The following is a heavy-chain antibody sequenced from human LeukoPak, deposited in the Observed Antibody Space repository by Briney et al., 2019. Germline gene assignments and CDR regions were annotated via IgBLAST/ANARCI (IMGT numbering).Heavy chain of an antibody. CDR3: ARDGSGYDDAFDI. CDR2: ISSSSLYI. V-gene: IGHV3-21*01. J-gene: IGHJ3*02. D-gene: IGHD3-10*01. Sequence: GGSLRLSCAASGFTLSSYTMNWVRQAPGKGLEWVSSISSSSLYIYYADSVKGRFTISRDNAKNSLFLQMSSLRAEDTAVYYCARDGSGYDDAFDIWGQGTMVTVSS. CDR1: GFTLSSYT.